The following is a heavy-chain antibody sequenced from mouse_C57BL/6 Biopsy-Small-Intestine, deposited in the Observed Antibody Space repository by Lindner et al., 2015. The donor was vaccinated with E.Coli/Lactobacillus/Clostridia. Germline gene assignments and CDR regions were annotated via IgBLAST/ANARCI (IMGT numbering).Heavy chain of an antibody. CDR3: TSRFSGTSYWFDS. CDR2: INPNSGGT. CDR1: GDTFTGYH. V-gene: IGHV1-18*01. D-gene: IGHD6-2*01. J-gene: IGHJ4*01. Sequence: SVKVSCKAAGDTFTGYHMHWVRQAPGQGLEWMGRINPNSGGTNYAQKFQGRVTMTRDTSISTAYMELNSLRSDDTAVYYCTSRFSGTSYWFDSWGQGTLVTVSS.